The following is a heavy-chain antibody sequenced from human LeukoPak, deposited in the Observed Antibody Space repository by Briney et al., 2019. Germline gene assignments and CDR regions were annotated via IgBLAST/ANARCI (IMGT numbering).Heavy chain of an antibody. D-gene: IGHD6-19*01. CDR3: ARAPAVADDYYYYYGMDV. V-gene: IGHV4-59*01. J-gene: IGHJ6*02. CDR1: GGSIISYY. Sequence: SETLSLTCTVSGGSIISYYWSWIRQPPGKGLEWIGYIYYSGSTNYNPSLKSRVTISVDTSKNQFSLKLSSVTAADTAVYYCARAPAVADDYYYYYGMDVWGQGTTVTVSS. CDR2: IYYSGST.